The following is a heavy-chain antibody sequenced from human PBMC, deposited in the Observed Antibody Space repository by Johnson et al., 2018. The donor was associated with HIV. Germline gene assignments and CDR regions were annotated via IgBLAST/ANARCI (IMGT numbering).Heavy chain of an antibody. Sequence: QVQLVESGGVLVKPGGSLRLSCAASGFTFSDYYMSWIRQAPGKGPEWVSYIIGSGTVVYYADSVKGRFTISRDNAKNSLYLQMNSLRADDTAVYYCARGGSDVFDIWGRGTMVTISS. J-gene: IGHJ3*02. V-gene: IGHV3-11*04. CDR3: ARGGSDVFDI. D-gene: IGHD3-16*01. CDR2: IIGSGTVV. CDR1: GFTFSDYY.